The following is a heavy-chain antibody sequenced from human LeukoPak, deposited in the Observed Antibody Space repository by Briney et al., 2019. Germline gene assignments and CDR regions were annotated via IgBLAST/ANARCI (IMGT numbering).Heavy chain of an antibody. CDR1: GFTFSSYW. V-gene: IGHV3-7*03. Sequence: GGSLRLSCAASGFTFSSYWMSWVRQAPGKGLEWVANIKQDGSEKYYVDSVKGRFTISRDNAKSSLYLQMNSLRAEDTAVYYCARYDSSGYYKYYFDYWGQGTLVTVSS. CDR2: IKQDGSEK. J-gene: IGHJ4*02. CDR3: ARYDSSGYYKYYFDY. D-gene: IGHD3-22*01.